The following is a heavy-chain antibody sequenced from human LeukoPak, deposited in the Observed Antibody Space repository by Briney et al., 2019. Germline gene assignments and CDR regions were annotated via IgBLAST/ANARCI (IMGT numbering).Heavy chain of an antibody. CDR2: MNPNSGNT. CDR1: GYTFTSYD. J-gene: IGHJ4*02. CDR3: VRGVGSCSSISCSLGY. D-gene: IGHD2-2*01. V-gene: IGHV1-8*03. Sequence: ASVKVSCKASGYTFTSYDINWVRQATGQGLEWMGWMNPNSGNTGYAQRLQGRVTITRNTSISTAYMELSSLRSEDTAVYYCVRGVGSCSSISCSLGYWGQGTLVTVSS.